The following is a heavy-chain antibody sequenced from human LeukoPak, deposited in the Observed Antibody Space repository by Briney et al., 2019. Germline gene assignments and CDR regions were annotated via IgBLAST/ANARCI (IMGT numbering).Heavy chain of an antibody. D-gene: IGHD6-13*01. CDR2: IYYSGST. J-gene: IGHJ5*02. V-gene: IGHV4-39*07. Sequence: SETLSLTCTVSGGSISSSSYYWGWIRQPPGKGLEWIGSIYYSGSTYYNPSLKSRVTISVDTSKNQFSLKLSSVTATDTALYYCARGYSSSWYYNWFDPWGQGTLVTVSS. CDR3: ARGYSSSWYYNWFDP. CDR1: GGSISSSSYY.